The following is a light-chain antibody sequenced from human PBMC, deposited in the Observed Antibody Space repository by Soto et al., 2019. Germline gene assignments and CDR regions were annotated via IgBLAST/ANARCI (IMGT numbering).Light chain of an antibody. CDR1: QNIHTN. CDR3: QQYVTSSPRT. V-gene: IGKV3-15*01. Sequence: EIVMTQSPATLSVSPGERATLSCRAGQNIHTNLAWYQQKPGQAPRLLFYGASTGATGLPARFSGSGSGTEFTLTINSLQAEDCAVYYCQQYVTSSPRTFGQGTKVEIK. J-gene: IGKJ1*01. CDR2: GAS.